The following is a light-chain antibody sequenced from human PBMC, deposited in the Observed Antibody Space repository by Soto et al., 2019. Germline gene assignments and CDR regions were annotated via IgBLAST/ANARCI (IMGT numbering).Light chain of an antibody. CDR3: QQYGGSPHT. CDR2: DAS. Sequence: EIVLTQSPGTLPLAPGERATLSCRASQTVSTNYLAWYQQKPGQAPRLVIYDASSRATGIPERFSGSGSRTDFTLTISRLEPEDFAVYYCQQYGGSPHTFGQGTKLEIK. CDR1: QTVSTNY. J-gene: IGKJ2*01. V-gene: IGKV3-20*01.